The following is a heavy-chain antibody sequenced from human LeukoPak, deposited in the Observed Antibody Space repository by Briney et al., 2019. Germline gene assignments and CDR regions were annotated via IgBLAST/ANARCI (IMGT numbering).Heavy chain of an antibody. CDR1: GFTFSSDS. V-gene: IGHV3-21*01. CDR2: ISSSSSYI. CDR3: ARDMGGTAGKGDY. D-gene: IGHD1-1*01. J-gene: IGHJ4*02. Sequence: GGSLRLSCAASGFTFSSDSMNWVRQAPGKGLEWVSSISSSSSYIYYADSVKGRFTISRDNAKNSLYLQMNSLRAEDTAVYYCARDMGGTAGKGDYWGQGTLVTVSS.